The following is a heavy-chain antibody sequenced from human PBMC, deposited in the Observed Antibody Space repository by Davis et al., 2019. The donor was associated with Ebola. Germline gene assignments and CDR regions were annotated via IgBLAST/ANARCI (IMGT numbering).Heavy chain of an antibody. D-gene: IGHD6-13*01. J-gene: IGHJ5*02. V-gene: IGHV1-18*01. Sequence: ASVKVSCKASGYTFTSYGISWVRQAPGQGLEWMGWISAYNGNTNYAQKLQGRVTMTTDTSTSTAYMELRSLRSDDTAVYYCARDRVAAAGRVENWFDPWGQGTLVTVSS. CDR2: ISAYNGNT. CDR1: GYTFTSYG. CDR3: ARDRVAAAGRVENWFDP.